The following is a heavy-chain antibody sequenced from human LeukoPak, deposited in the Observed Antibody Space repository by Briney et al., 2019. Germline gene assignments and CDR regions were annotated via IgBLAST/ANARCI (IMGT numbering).Heavy chain of an antibody. CDR3: AREREGDFDY. Sequence: SETLSLTCTVSGGSISSYYWSWIRQPPGKGLEWIGYIYYSGSTNYNPSLKSRVTISVDPSKNQFSLKLSSVTAADTAVYYCAREREGDFDYWGQGTLVTVSS. J-gene: IGHJ4*02. CDR1: GGSISSYY. D-gene: IGHD5-24*01. V-gene: IGHV4-59*01. CDR2: IYYSGST.